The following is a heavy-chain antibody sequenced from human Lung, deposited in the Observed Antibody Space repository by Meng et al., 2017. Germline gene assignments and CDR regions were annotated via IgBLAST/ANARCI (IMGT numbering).Heavy chain of an antibody. Sequence: QVRLQQWDAGLLKPSEALSLTVVVSGWSFREFYWSWIRRPPGKGLEWIGEINHSGSTNYNPSLESRATISVDTSQNNLSLKLSSVTAADSAVYYCARGPTTMAHDFDYWGQGTLVTVAS. CDR1: GWSFREFY. CDR3: ARGPTTMAHDFDY. V-gene: IGHV4-34*01. CDR2: INHSGST. J-gene: IGHJ4*02. D-gene: IGHD4-11*01.